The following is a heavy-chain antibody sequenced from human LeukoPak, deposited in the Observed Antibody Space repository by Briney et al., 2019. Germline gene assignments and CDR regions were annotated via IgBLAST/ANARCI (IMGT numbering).Heavy chain of an antibody. CDR2: ISGSGGST. V-gene: IGHV3-23*01. J-gene: IGHJ4*02. D-gene: IGHD1-26*01. CDR3: ARENSGSYYQFDY. CDR1: GFTFSSYG. Sequence: GGSLRLSCAASGFTFSSYGMSWVRQAPGKGLEWVSAISGSGGSTYYADSVKGRFTISRDKSKNTLYLQMNSLRAEDTAVYYCARENSGSYYQFDYWGQGTLVTVSS.